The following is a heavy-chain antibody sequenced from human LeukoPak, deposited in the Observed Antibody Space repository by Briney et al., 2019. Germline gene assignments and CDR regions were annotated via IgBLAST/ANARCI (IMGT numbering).Heavy chain of an antibody. V-gene: IGHV3-30-3*01. J-gene: IGHJ4*02. Sequence: GGSLRLSCAASGFTFSSYAMHWVRQAPGKGLEWVAVISYDGSNKYYADSVKGRFTISRDNSKNTLCLQMNSLRAEDTAVYYCARELVVVAAGFDYWGQGTLVTVSS. D-gene: IGHD2-15*01. CDR1: GFTFSSYA. CDR3: ARELVVVAAGFDY. CDR2: ISYDGSNK.